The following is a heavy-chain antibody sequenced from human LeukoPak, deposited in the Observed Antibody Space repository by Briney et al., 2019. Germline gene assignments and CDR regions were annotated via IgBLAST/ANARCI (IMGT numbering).Heavy chain of an antibody. Sequence: QPGGSLRLSCAASGFTFSSYWMTWVRQAPGKGLEWVANIKQDGSEKYYVDSVKGRFTISRDNAKTSLYLQMNSVRAEDTAVYYCTRGSVRRVTFGRLIAPVAFDIWGQGTMVTVSS. CDR1: GFTFSSYW. V-gene: IGHV3-7*01. CDR3: TRGSVRRVTFGRLIAPVAFDI. J-gene: IGHJ3*02. D-gene: IGHD3-16*02. CDR2: IKQDGSEK.